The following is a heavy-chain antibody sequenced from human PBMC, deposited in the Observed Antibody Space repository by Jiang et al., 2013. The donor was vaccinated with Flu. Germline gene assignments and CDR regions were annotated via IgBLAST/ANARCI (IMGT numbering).Heavy chain of an antibody. D-gene: IGHD2-21*01. V-gene: IGHV4-39*01. CDR1: GGSIDRSGDY. CDR2: IYYTGST. CDR3: ARLYSASSASDY. Sequence: LLKPSETLSLNCVVSGGSIDRSGDYWGWIRQPPGRGLEWIGTIYYTGSTFYNPSLKSRATISIDTSKNQFSLKLKSVTAADTALYFCARLYSASSASDYWGQGTLVIVSS. J-gene: IGHJ4*02.